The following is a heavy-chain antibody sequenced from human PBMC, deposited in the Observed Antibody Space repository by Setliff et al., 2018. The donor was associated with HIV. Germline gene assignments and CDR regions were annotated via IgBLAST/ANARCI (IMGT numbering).Heavy chain of an antibody. CDR2: TYSTGST. V-gene: IGHV4-59*11. Sequence: KSSETLSLTCTVSGPSINIHYWSWIRQSPGKAFEWIGYTYSTGSTNYNPSLQSRVTISMVASRNQFSLKVTSVTAADTAVYYCAKGAGFYGDYTFDHWGQGRQVTAPQ. CDR1: GPSINIHY. J-gene: IGHJ4*02. CDR3: AKGAGFYGDYTFDH. D-gene: IGHD4-17*01.